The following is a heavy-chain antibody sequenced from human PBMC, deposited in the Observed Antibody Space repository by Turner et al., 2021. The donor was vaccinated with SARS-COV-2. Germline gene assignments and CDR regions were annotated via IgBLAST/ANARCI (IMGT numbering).Heavy chain of an antibody. CDR3: ARLGRAAYYYDSSGYPD. CDR2: IIPMFGTA. J-gene: IGHJ4*02. V-gene: IGHV1-69*01. D-gene: IGHD3-22*01. CDR1: GGTFSSYA. Sequence: QVQLVQSGAEVMKPGSSVKVSCKASGGTFSSYAISWVRQAPGQGLEWMGGIIPMFGTANYAQKFKGRVTITADESTSTAYMELSSLRSEDTAVYYCARLGRAAYYYDSSGYPDWGQGTLVTVSS.